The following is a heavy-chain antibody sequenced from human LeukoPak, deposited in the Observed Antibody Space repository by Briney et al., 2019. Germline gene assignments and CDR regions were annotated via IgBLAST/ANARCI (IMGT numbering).Heavy chain of an antibody. J-gene: IGHJ6*02. CDR3: ATDMGDCTDGSCAYGMDV. Sequence: PGRSLRLSCAASGITFDDYAMHWVRQAPGKGLEWVSGISWNSGSIGYAGSVKGRFTISRDNAKNSLYLQMNSLRAEDTALYYCATDMGDCTDGSCAYGMDVWGQGTTVTVSS. CDR1: GITFDDYA. CDR2: ISWNSGSI. V-gene: IGHV3-9*01. D-gene: IGHD2-15*01.